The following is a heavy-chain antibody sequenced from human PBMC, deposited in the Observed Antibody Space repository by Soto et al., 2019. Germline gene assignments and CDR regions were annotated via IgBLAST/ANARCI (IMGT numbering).Heavy chain of an antibody. CDR3: ARNPYCSSTSCQFDP. CDR2: ISAYNGNT. V-gene: IGHV1-18*04. D-gene: IGHD2-2*01. J-gene: IGHJ5*02. CDR1: GYTLTSYG. Sequence: GASVKVSCKASGYTLTSYGISCVRQAPGQGLEWMGWISAYNGNTNYAQKLQGRVTMTTDTSTSTAYMELRSLRSDDTAVYYCARNPYCSSTSCQFDPWGQGTLVTVLL.